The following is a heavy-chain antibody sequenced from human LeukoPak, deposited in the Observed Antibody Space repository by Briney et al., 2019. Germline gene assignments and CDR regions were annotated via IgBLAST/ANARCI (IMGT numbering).Heavy chain of an antibody. CDR2: VFYKGNT. CDR1: GGSINSYY. CDR3: AAGAPKFLHLVS. Sequence: SETLSLTCSVSGGSINSYYRSWIRQSPGRGLEWIGYVFYKGNTDYNPSLKSRVTMSLDSPKNQVSLTLTSMTAADTAIYYCAAGAPKFLHLVSWGQGTLVTVSS. V-gene: IGHV4-59*03. D-gene: IGHD3-3*02. J-gene: IGHJ5*02.